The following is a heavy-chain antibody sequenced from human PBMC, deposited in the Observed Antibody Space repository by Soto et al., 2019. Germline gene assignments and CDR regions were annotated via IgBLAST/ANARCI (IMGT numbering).Heavy chain of an antibody. Sequence: QLQLQESGPGLVKPSETLSLTCTVSGGSISSSSYYWGWIRQPPGKGLEWIGSIYYSGSTYYNPSLKSRVTISADTSKNRFSLRLSSVTAADTAVYYCARQGSDFWSGYYKAPFDYWGQGTLVTVSS. J-gene: IGHJ4*02. CDR2: IYYSGST. CDR1: GGSISSSSYY. D-gene: IGHD3-3*01. CDR3: ARQGSDFWSGYYKAPFDY. V-gene: IGHV4-39*01.